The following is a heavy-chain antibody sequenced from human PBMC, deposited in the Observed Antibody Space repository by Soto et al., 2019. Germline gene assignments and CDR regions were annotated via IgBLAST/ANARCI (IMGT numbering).Heavy chain of an antibody. CDR2: ISWNSGSI. D-gene: IGHD5-12*01. CDR3: AKDILLGYSGYDYYSFDAFDI. CDR1: GFTFDDYA. V-gene: IGHV3-9*01. Sequence: GGSLRLSCAASGFTFDDYAMHWVRQAPGKGLEWVSGISWNSGSIGYGDSVKGRFTISRDNAKNSLYLQMNSLRAEDTALYYCAKDILLGYSGYDYYSFDAFDIWGQGTMVTVSS. J-gene: IGHJ3*02.